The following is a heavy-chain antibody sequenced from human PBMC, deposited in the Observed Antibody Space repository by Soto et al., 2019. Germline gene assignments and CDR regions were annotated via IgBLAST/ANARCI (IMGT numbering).Heavy chain of an antibody. CDR3: ARGGDIVVVPAAIAIVY. V-gene: IGHV1-46*01. Sequence: ASVKVSCKASGYTFTSYYMHWVRQAPGQGLEWMGIINPSGGSTSYAQKFQGRVTMTRDTSTSTVYMELSSLRSEDTAVYYCARGGDIVVVPAAIAIVYWGQGTLVTVS. D-gene: IGHD2-2*01. CDR2: INPSGGST. CDR1: GYTFTSYY. J-gene: IGHJ4*02.